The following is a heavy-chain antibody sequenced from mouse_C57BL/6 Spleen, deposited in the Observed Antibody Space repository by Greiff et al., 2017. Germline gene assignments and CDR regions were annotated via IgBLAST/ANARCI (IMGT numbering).Heavy chain of an antibody. CDR3: ARQSSSDAY. J-gene: IGHJ3*01. CDR1: GYTFTDYY. V-gene: IGHV1-26*01. D-gene: IGHD3-1*01. CDR2: INPNNGGT. Sequence: VQLQQSGPELVKPGASVKISCKASGYTFTDYYMNWVKQSHGKSLEWIGDINPNNGGTSYNQKFKGKATLTVDKSSSTAYMELRSLTSEDSAVYYCARQSSSDAYWGQGTLVTVSA.